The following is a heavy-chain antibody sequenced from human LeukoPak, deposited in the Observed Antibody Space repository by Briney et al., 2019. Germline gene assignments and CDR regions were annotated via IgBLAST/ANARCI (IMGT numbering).Heavy chain of an antibody. Sequence: GGSLRLSCAASGFTFDDYAMHWVRHAPGKGLEWVSGISWNSGSIGYADSVKGRFTISRDNAKNSLYLQMNSLRAEDMALYYCAKDIGHSSGSGIDYWGQGTLVSVSS. J-gene: IGHJ4*02. CDR2: ISWNSGSI. V-gene: IGHV3-9*03. CDR1: GFTFDDYA. D-gene: IGHD6-19*01. CDR3: AKDIGHSSGSGIDY.